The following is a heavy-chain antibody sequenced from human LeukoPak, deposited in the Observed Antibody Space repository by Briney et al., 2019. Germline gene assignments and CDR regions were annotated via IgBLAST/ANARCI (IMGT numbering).Heavy chain of an antibody. V-gene: IGHV4-30-2*01. CDR3: ARGVSYDSSGYYFDY. J-gene: IGHJ4*02. D-gene: IGHD3-22*01. CDR2: IYHSGST. Sequence: SETLSLTCAVSGGSISSGGYSWSWIRQPPGKGLEWIGYIYHSGSTYCNPSLKSRVTISVDRSKNQFSLKLSSVTAADTAVYYCARGVSYDSSGYYFDYWGQGTLVTVSS. CDR1: GGSISSGGYS.